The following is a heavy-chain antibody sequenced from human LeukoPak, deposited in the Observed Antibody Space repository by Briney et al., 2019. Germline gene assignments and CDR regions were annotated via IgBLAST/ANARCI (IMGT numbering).Heavy chain of an antibody. CDR2: INPNSGGT. CDR3: ARDYEATVTTLDY. CDR1: GYTFTGYY. D-gene: IGHD4-11*01. Sequence: GASVKVSCKASGYTFTGYYMHWVRQAPGQGLEWMGWINPNSGGTNYAQKFQGRVTMTRDTSISTAYMELSRLRSDDTAVYYCARDYEATVTTLDYWGQGTLVTVSS. V-gene: IGHV1-2*02. J-gene: IGHJ4*02.